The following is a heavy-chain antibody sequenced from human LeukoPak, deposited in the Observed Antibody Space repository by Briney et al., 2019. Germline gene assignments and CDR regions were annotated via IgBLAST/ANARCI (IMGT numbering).Heavy chain of an antibody. J-gene: IGHJ5*02. CDR2: ICASGGCT. V-gene: IGHV3-23*01. D-gene: IGHD2-2*01. CDR1: GFTFSSYA. CDR3: AKLCSSASCS. Sequence: GGSLRLSCAASGFTFSSYAMTWVRQAPGKGLEWVSAICASGGCTYYADSVKGRFTLSRGNSKNTLYLQMNSLRAEDTAIYYCAKLCSSASCSWGQGTLVTVSS.